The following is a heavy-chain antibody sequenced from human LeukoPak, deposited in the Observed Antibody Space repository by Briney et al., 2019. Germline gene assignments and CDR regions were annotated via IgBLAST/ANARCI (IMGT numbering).Heavy chain of an antibody. J-gene: IGHJ4*02. CDR3: AKHYYYSSGYYGDSYFDY. CDR1: GFTFSSYA. V-gene: IGHV3-23*01. D-gene: IGHD3-22*01. CDR2: ISGSGGST. Sequence: PGGSLRLSCAASGFTFSSYAMSWVRQAPGKGLEWVSAISGSGGSTYYADSVKGRFTISRDNSKNTLYLQMSSLRAEDTAVYYCAKHYYYSSGYYGDSYFDYWGQGTLVTVSS.